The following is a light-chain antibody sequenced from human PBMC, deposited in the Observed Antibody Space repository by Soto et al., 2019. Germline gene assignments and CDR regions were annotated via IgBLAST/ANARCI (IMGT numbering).Light chain of an antibody. CDR2: DAS. J-gene: IGKJ2*01. V-gene: IGKV3-11*01. Sequence: EIVLTQSPVTLSLSPGERATLSCRASQSVGSYLAWYQQKPGQAPRLLIYDASNRATGIPARFSGSGSGTDFTLTISSLEPEDFAVYYCQRYGDSPPNTFGQGTKLEIK. CDR1: QSVGSY. CDR3: QRYGDSPPNT.